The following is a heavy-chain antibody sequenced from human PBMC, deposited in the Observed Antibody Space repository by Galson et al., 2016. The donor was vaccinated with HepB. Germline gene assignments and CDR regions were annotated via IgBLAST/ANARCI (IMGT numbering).Heavy chain of an antibody. CDR1: GFRFRSFG. D-gene: IGHD4-17*01. CDR2: ITYDGNKE. CDR3: ARTHTDLKETFDY. V-gene: IGHV3-30*03. Sequence: SLRLSCAASGFRFRSFGIHWVRQAPGKGLEWLGVITYDGNKEYYADSVKGRFTISRDNSNNTAYLQMNSLGPDDTSVYYCARTHTDLKETFDYWGQGTLVTVSS. J-gene: IGHJ4*02.